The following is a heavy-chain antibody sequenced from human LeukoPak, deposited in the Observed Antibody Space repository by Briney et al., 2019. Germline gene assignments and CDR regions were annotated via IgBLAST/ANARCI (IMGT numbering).Heavy chain of an antibody. CDR3: ARGVQYYDFLTGYYPAPSYFDH. CDR2: IKQDGSEK. V-gene: IGHV3-7*01. Sequence: GGSLRLSCEASGFTSSTYWMTWVRQAPGKGLEWVANIKQDGSEKSVVDSVEGRFTISRDNAKNSLYLQMNSLRAEDSAVYYCARGVQYYDFLTGYYPAPSYFDHWGQGALVTVSS. D-gene: IGHD3-9*01. J-gene: IGHJ4*02. CDR1: GFTSSTYW.